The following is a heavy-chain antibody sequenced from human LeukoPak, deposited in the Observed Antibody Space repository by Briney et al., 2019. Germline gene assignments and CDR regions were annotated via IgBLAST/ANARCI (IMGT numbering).Heavy chain of an antibody. Sequence: PSETLSLTCTVSDGSISSSSYYWGWIRQPPGKGLEWIGYIYYSGSTNYNPSLKSRVTISVDTSKNQFSLKLSSVTAADTAVYYCARQRARTYYDFWSGYESHFDYWGQGTLVTVSS. J-gene: IGHJ4*02. CDR3: ARQRARTYYDFWSGYESHFDY. CDR1: DGSISSSSYY. V-gene: IGHV4-61*05. CDR2: IYYSGST. D-gene: IGHD3-3*01.